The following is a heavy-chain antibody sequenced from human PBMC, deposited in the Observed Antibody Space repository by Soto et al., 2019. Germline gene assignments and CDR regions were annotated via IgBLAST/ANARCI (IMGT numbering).Heavy chain of an antibody. CDR1: GFTFSSYA. J-gene: IGHJ5*02. Sequence: QVQLVESGGGVVQPGRSLRLSCAASGFTFSSYAMHWVRQAPGKGLEWVAVISYDGSNKYYADSVKGRFTISRDNSKNTLYLQMNSLRAEDTAVYYCARDNRYGDYEIDWFDPWGQGTLVTVSS. D-gene: IGHD4-17*01. V-gene: IGHV3-30-3*01. CDR2: ISYDGSNK. CDR3: ARDNRYGDYEIDWFDP.